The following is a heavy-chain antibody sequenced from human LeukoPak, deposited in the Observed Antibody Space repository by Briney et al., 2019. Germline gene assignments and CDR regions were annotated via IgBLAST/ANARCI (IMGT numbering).Heavy chain of an antibody. Sequence: PSETLSLTCTVSGGSINNYYWSWIRQPPGKGLEWIGYIYYSGSTNYNPSLKSRVTISVDTSKNHFSLKLSSLTAADTAVYYCARHRGSGYPYFDYWGQGNLVTVSS. CDR1: GGSINNYY. J-gene: IGHJ4*02. CDR2: IYYSGST. CDR3: ARHRGSGYPYFDY. D-gene: IGHD3-22*01. V-gene: IGHV4-59*01.